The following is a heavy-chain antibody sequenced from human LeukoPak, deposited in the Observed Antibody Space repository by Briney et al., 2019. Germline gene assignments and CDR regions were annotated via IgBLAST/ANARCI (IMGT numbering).Heavy chain of an antibody. V-gene: IGHV4-4*07. CDR3: AREGRSSTPGY. CDR2: ISSSGST. J-gene: IGHJ4*02. D-gene: IGHD2-15*01. CDR1: GGSISSYY. Sequence: PSETLSLTCTVSGGSISSYYWSWIRQPAGKGLEWIGRISSSGSTDYNPSLKSRVTMSVDTSKTQFSLKLSSVTAAYTAVYYCAREGRSSTPGYWGQGTLVTVSS.